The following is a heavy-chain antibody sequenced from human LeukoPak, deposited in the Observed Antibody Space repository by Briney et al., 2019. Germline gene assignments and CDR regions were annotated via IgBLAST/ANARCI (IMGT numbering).Heavy chain of an antibody. D-gene: IGHD5-12*01. CDR3: ARDVDIVAKRVSEMHPTDNY. CDR1: GGTFSSYA. Sequence: ASVKVSCKASGGTFSSYAISWVRQAPGQGLEWMGGIFPIFGTANYAQKFQGRVTMTRDTSTSTVYMELSSLRSEDTAVYYCARDVDIVAKRVSEMHPTDNYWGQGTLVTVSS. J-gene: IGHJ4*02. V-gene: IGHV1-69*05. CDR2: IFPIFGTA.